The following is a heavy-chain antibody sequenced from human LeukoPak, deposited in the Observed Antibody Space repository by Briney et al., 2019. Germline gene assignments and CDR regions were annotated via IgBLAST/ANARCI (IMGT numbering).Heavy chain of an antibody. CDR2: IFYSGST. CDR1: GDSLSSYY. D-gene: IGHD2-2*03. V-gene: IGHV4-59*12. J-gene: IGHJ5*02. CDR3: ASFGYCSSTSCYPRWFDP. Sequence: SETLSLTCTVSGDSLSSYYWTWFRQPPGKGREGIGYIFYSGSTNYNPSLKSRVTMSVDTSKNQFSLKLSSVTAADTAVYYCASFGYCSSTSCYPRWFDPWGQGTLVTVSS.